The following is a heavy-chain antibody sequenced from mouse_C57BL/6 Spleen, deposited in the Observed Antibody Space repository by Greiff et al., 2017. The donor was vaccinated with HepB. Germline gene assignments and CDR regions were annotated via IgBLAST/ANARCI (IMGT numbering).Heavy chain of an antibody. J-gene: IGHJ2*01. V-gene: IGHV1-26*01. Sequence: EVQLQQSGPELVKPGASVKISCKASGYTFTDYYMNWVKQSHGKSLEWIGDINPNNGGTSYNQKFKGKATLTVDKSSSTAYMELRRLTSEDSAVYYCAIRSTMVTTDYLDYWGQGTTLTVAS. CDR2: INPNNGGT. D-gene: IGHD2-2*01. CDR1: GYTFTDYY. CDR3: AIRSTMVTTDYLDY.